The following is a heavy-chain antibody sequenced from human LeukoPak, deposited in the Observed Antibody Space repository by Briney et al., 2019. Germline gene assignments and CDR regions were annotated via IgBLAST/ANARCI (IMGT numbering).Heavy chain of an antibody. Sequence: SETLSLTCTVSGGSISSNSYYWGWIRQPPGKGLEWIGSIYYSGSTYYNPSLKSRITISVDTSKNQFSLKLSSVTAVDTAVYYCARHPDHYGDYGELYFDYWGQGTLVTVSS. CDR2: IYYSGST. V-gene: IGHV4-39*01. D-gene: IGHD4-17*01. CDR3: ARHPDHYGDYGELYFDY. CDR1: GGSISSNSYY. J-gene: IGHJ4*02.